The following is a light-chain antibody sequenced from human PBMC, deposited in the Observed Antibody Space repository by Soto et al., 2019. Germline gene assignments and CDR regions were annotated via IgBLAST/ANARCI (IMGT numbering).Light chain of an antibody. J-gene: IGKJ4*01. CDR1: QDISNY. CDR2: DAS. V-gene: IGKV1-33*01. CDR3: QQYDNLPLT. Sequence: DIQMTQSPSSLSASVGDRVTITCQASQDISNYLIWYQQKPGKAPKLLIYDASNLETGVPSRFSGSGSGTGFTFTISSLQPEDIATYYCQQYDNLPLTFGGGTKVEIK.